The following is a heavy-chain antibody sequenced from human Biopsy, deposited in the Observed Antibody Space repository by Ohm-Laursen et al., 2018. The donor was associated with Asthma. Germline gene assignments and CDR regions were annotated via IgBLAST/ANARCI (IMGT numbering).Heavy chain of an antibody. CDR1: GYTFSNYA. Sequence: SVKVSCKASGYTFSNYAISWVRQAPGQGLEWMGWISGYNGDAKFAQNVKGRLSLTTDTSTSTAYMELRSLTSDDTAVYYCVRDKVVVVPGSKGPTDWFDPWGQGTLVTVSS. D-gene: IGHD2-15*01. CDR3: VRDKVVVVPGSKGPTDWFDP. CDR2: ISGYNGDA. V-gene: IGHV1-18*04. J-gene: IGHJ5*02.